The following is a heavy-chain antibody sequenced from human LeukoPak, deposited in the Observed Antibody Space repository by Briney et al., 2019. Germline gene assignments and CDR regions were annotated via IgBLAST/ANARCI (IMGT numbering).Heavy chain of an antibody. CDR3: ARGITPRIAAPPGAFDI. Sequence: GGSLRLSCAASGFTFSDYYMSWIRQAPGKGLEWVSYISSSSSYTNYAVSVKGRFTISRDNAKNSLYLQMNSLRAEDTAVYYCARGITPRIAAPPGAFDIWGQGTMVTVSS. D-gene: IGHD6-13*01. J-gene: IGHJ3*02. V-gene: IGHV3-11*05. CDR1: GFTFSDYY. CDR2: ISSSSSYT.